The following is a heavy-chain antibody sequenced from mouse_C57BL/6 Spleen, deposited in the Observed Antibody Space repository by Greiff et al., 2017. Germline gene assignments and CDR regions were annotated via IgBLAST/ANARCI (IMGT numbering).Heavy chain of an antibody. CDR3: ARGGGSYAMDY. CDR1: GYTFTSYG. CDR2: IYPRSGNT. V-gene: IGHV1-81*01. J-gene: IGHJ4*01. Sequence: VQVVESGAELARPGASVKLSCKASGYTFTSYGISWVKQRTGQGLEWIGEIYPRSGNTYYNEKFKGKATLTADKSSSTAYMELRSLTSEDSAVYFCARGGGSYAMDYWGQGTSVTVSS.